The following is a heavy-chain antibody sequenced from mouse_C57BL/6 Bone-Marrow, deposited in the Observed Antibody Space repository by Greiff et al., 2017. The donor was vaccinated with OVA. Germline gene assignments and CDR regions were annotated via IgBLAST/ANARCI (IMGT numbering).Heavy chain of an antibody. CDR2: IYPGNSET. V-gene: IGHV1-5*01. D-gene: IGHD1-1*01. CDR1: GYTFTSYW. CDR3: TRREITTTFDY. J-gene: IGHJ2*01. Sequence: EVQLQQSGTVLARPGASVKMSCKTSGYTFTSYWMHWVKQRPGQGLEWIGAIYPGNSETSYNQKFKGKAKLTAVTSASTAYMELSSLTNEDAAVYYCTRREITTTFDYWGQGTTLTVSS.